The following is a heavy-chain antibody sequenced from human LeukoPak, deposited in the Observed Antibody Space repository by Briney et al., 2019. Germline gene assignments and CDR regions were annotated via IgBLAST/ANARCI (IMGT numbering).Heavy chain of an antibody. V-gene: IGHV1-2*02. CDR3: ARVRGFLEWLLGFDP. Sequence: ASVKVSCKASGYTFTGYYMHWVRQAPGQGLEWMGWINPNSGGTNYAQKFQGRVTMTRDTSISTAYMELSRLRSDDTAVYYCARVRGFLEWLLGFDPWGQGTLVTVSS. D-gene: IGHD3-3*01. CDR2: INPNSGGT. J-gene: IGHJ5*02. CDR1: GYTFTGYY.